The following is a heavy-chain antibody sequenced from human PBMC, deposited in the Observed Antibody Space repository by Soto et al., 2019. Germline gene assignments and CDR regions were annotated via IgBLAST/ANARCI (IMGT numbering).Heavy chain of an antibody. J-gene: IGHJ6*02. CDR1: GFTFSSYG. CDR2: ISYDGSNK. V-gene: IGHV3-30*03. Sequence: PWGSLRLSCAASGFTFSSYGMRWVRQAPGKGLEWVALISYDGSNKYYADSVKGRFTISRDNAKNSLYLQMNSLRAEDTAVYYCARDRGVVVPAAIRYYGMDVWGQGTTVTVSS. CDR3: ARDRGVVVPAAIRYYGMDV. D-gene: IGHD2-2*02.